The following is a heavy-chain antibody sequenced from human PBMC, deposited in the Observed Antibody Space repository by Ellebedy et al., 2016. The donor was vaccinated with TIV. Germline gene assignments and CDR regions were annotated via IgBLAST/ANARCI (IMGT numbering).Heavy chain of an antibody. CDR1: GFTVSSNY. Sequence: GESLKISCAASGFTVSSNYMSWVRQAPGKGLECVSVIYNDGTTYYADSVKGRFTISRDNSKNTPYPQMNSLRAEDTAVYYCATETGTTDLFYYYGLDVWGQGTTVTVSS. D-gene: IGHD1-14*01. V-gene: IGHV3-53*01. CDR2: IYNDGTT. CDR3: ATETGTTDLFYYYGLDV. J-gene: IGHJ6*02.